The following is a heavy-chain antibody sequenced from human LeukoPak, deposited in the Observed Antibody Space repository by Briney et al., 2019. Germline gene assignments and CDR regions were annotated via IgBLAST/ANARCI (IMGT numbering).Heavy chain of an antibody. D-gene: IGHD3-10*01. Sequence: PSETLSLTCAVYGGSFSGYYWSWIRRPPGKGLEWIGEINHSGSTNYNPSLKSRVTISVDTSKNQFSLKLSSVTAADTAVYYCAREKFGDSSIDYWGQGTLVTVSS. V-gene: IGHV4-34*01. CDR1: GGSFSGYY. CDR3: AREKFGDSSIDY. CDR2: INHSGST. J-gene: IGHJ4*02.